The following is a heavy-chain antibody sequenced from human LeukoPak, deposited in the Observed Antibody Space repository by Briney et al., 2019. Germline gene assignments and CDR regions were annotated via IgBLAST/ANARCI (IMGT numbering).Heavy chain of an antibody. CDR3: ARTPQGDNYFDY. D-gene: IGHD3-9*01. J-gene: IGHJ4*02. CDR2: IYNSGRT. Sequence: SETLSLTCAVSGASISSYDWSWIRQPPGKGLEWIGGIYNSGRTNDNPSLKSRVTMSVDTSNNQLSLMMTSVTAADTAVFYCARTPQGDNYFDYWGQGHLVTVSS. CDR1: GASISSYD. V-gene: IGHV4-4*07.